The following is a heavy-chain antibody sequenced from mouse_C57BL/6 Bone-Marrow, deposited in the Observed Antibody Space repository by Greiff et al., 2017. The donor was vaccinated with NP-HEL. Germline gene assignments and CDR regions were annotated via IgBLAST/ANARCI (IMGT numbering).Heavy chain of an antibody. CDR1: GFNIKDDY. V-gene: IGHV14-4*01. J-gene: IGHJ1*03. CDR3: TTHYDYDWSPLYWYFDV. Sequence: VHVKQSGAELVRPGASVKLSCTASGFNIKDDYMHWVKQRPEQGLEWIGWIDPENGDTEYASKFQGKATITADTSSNTAYLQLSSLTSEDTAVYYCTTHYDYDWSPLYWYFDVWGTGTTVTVSS. CDR2: IDPENGDT. D-gene: IGHD2-4*01.